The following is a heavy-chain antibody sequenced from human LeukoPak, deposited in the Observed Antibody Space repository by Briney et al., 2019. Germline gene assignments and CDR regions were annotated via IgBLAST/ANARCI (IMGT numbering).Heavy chain of an antibody. CDR2: ISSSSSYI. CDR1: GFTFSSYS. Sequence: GGSLRLSCAASGFTFSSYSMNWVRQAPGKGLEWVSSISSSSSYIYYADSVKGRFTISRDNAKNSLYLQMNSLRAEDTAVYYCAREGDYLYYFDYWGQGTLVTVSS. J-gene: IGHJ4*02. V-gene: IGHV3-21*01. D-gene: IGHD3-16*01. CDR3: AREGDYLYYFDY.